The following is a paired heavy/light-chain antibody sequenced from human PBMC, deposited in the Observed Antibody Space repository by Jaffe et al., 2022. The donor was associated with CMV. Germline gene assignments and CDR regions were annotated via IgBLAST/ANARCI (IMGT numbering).Heavy chain of an antibody. CDR2: INHSGGT. D-gene: IGHD1-7*01. J-gene: IGHJ4*02. CDR3: ARGLYSAGSPLRTKRQEPALIFDY. Sequence: QVQLQQWGAGLLKPSETLSLTCAVYGGSFSNYYWSWIRQPPGKGLEWIGDINHSGGTNDNPSLKSRVTMSVDTSKNQFSLRLSYVTAADTAVYYCARGLYSAGSPLRTKRQEPALIFDYWGQGALVTVSS. CDR1: GGSFSNYY. V-gene: IGHV4-34*01.
Light chain of an antibody. CDR3: QQSYSTPPT. CDR2: AAS. Sequence: DIQMTQSPSSLSASVGDRITITCRTSQSISTYLNWYQQQPGKAPKLLIYAASSLRSGVPSRFSGSGSGTDFTLTISSLLPEDFASYYCQQSYSTPPTFGQGTKLEIK. CDR1: QSISTY. V-gene: IGKV1-39*01. J-gene: IGKJ2*01.